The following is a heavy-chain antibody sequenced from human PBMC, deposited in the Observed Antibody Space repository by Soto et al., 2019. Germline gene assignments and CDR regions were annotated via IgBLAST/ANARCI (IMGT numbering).Heavy chain of an antibody. J-gene: IGHJ4*02. CDR3: VKGGFPGLNYYDSSGYYHNFDY. Sequence: GGSLRLSCSASGFTFSSYAMHWVRQAPGKGLEYVSAISSNGGSTYYADSVKGRFTISRDNSKNTLYLQMSSLRAEDTAVYYCVKGGFPGLNYYDSSGYYHNFDYWGQGTLVTVSS. D-gene: IGHD3-22*01. V-gene: IGHV3-64D*08. CDR2: ISSNGGST. CDR1: GFTFSSYA.